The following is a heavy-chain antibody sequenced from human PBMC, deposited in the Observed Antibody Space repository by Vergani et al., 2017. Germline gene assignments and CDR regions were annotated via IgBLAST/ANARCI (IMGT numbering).Heavy chain of an antibody. CDR2: ISGSGGST. CDR3: AKEASSGWFFDY. CDR1: GFTFSSYA. Sequence: EVKLLESGGGLVQPGGSLRLSCAASGFTFSSYAMSWVRQAQGEGLDWVSAISGSGGSTYYADSVKGRFTISRDNSKNTRYLQMNSLRAEDTAVYYCAKEASSGWFFDYWGQGTLVTVSS. D-gene: IGHD6-19*01. J-gene: IGHJ4*02. V-gene: IGHV3-23*01.